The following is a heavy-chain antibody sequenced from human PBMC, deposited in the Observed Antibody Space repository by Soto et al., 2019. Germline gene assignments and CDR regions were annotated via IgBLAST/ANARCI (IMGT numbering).Heavy chain of an antibody. CDR2: INAGNGNT. J-gene: IGHJ4*02. D-gene: IGHD2-15*01. Sequence: QVQLVQSGAEEKKPGASVKVSCTASGYTFTSYAMHWVRQAPGQRLEWMGWINAGNGNTKYSQKFQGRVTITRDTSASTAYMELSCLRSEDTAVYYCARDLGYALPDYWGQGTLVTVSS. CDR3: ARDLGYALPDY. CDR1: GYTFTSYA. V-gene: IGHV1-3*05.